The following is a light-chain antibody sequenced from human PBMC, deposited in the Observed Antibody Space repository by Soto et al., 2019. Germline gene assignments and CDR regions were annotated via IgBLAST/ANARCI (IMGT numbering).Light chain of an antibody. CDR3: ETWDSNTRV. J-gene: IGLJ3*02. CDR1: SGHSSNI. CDR2: LEGSGNY. V-gene: IGLV4-60*02. Sequence: QAVVTQSSSASASLGSSVKLTCTLSSGHSSNIIAWHQQQPGKAPRYLMKLEGSGNYNKGSGVPDRFSGSSSGADRYLTISNLKFEYESDYYCETWDSNTRVFCGGTKLAVL.